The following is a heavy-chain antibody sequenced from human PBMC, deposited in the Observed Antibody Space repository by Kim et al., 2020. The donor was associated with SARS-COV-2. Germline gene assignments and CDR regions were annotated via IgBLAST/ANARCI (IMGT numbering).Heavy chain of an antibody. CDR1: AYTFIDYA. CDR3: VRSVDSGPMFRFDP. Sequence: ASVKVSCKASAYTFIDYALNWVRQAPGRGLEWMGWISTNTGNPTYVQGFTGRFVFSLDTSVSTVYLQITSLRAEDTAVYYCVRSVDSGPMFRFDPWGQGT. D-gene: IGHD3-10*02. J-gene: IGHJ5*02. CDR2: ISTNTGNP. V-gene: IGHV7-4-1*02.